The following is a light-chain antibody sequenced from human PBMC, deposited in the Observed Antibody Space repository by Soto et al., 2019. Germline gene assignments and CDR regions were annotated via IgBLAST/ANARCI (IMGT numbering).Light chain of an antibody. V-gene: IGKV1-27*01. CDR2: AAS. J-gene: IGKJ1*01. CDR3: QKYNSAPRT. Sequence: GDRVTITCRASQGINSFLAWYQQKPGKVPKLLIYAASTLQSGVPSRFRGSGSGTDFTLTISSLQPEDAATYYCQKYNSAPRTFGQGTKVEIK. CDR1: QGINSF.